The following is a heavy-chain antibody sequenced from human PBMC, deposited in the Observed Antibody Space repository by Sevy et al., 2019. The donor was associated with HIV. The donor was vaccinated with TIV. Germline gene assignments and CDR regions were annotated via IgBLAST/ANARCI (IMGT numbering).Heavy chain of an antibody. J-gene: IGHJ4*02. V-gene: IGHV3-7*01. CDR3: TRDRSYRYFDS. Sequence: GGSLRLSCSASGFTNDFWMSWVRQAPGKALEWVANIKQDGSEMFYVDSVEGRFIISRDNAKNSIYLQMNTLRVEDTAVYYCTRDRSYRYFDSWGQGTLVTVSS. CDR2: IKQDGSEM. CDR1: GFTNDFW. D-gene: IGHD5-18*01.